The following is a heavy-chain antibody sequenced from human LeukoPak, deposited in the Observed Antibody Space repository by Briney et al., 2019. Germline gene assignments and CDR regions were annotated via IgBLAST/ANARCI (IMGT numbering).Heavy chain of an antibody. V-gene: IGHV4-31*03. D-gene: IGHD2-2*01. CDR2: IYYSGST. Sequence: SSETLSLTCTVSGGSISSGGYYWSWIRQHPGKGLEWIGYIYYSGSTYYNPSLKSRVTISVDTSKNQFSLKLSSVTAADTAVYYCARGHCSSTSCYPYNWFDPWGQGTLVTVSS. J-gene: IGHJ5*02. CDR1: GGSISSGGYY. CDR3: ARGHCSSTSCYPYNWFDP.